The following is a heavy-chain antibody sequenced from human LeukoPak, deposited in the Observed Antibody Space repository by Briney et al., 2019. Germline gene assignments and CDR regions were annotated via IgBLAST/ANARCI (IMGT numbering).Heavy chain of an antibody. V-gene: IGHV3-23*01. Sequence: GGSLRLSCAASGFTFSSYAMSWVRQAPGKGLEWVSVISGSGGSTYYADSVKGRFTISRDNSKNTLYLQMNSLRAEDTAVYYCTRDSADYGDYDYWGQGTLVTVSS. CDR1: GFTFSSYA. CDR3: TRDSADYGDYDY. J-gene: IGHJ4*02. CDR2: ISGSGGST. D-gene: IGHD4-17*01.